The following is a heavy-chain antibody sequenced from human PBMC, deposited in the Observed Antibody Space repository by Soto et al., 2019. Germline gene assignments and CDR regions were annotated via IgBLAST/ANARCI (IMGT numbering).Heavy chain of an antibody. Sequence: SETLSLTCTVSGGSISSGDYYWSWIRQPPGKGLEWIGYIYYSGSTNYNPSLKSRVTISVDTSKNQFSLKLSSVTAADTAVYYCARANPPYYYDSSGYYSRVLYYFDYWGQGTLVTVSS. J-gene: IGHJ4*02. CDR1: GGSISSGDYY. V-gene: IGHV4-61*08. D-gene: IGHD3-22*01. CDR2: IYYSGST. CDR3: ARANPPYYYDSSGYYSRVLYYFDY.